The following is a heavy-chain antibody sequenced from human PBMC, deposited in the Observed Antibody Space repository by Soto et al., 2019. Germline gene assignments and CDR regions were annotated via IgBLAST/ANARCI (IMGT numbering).Heavy chain of an antibody. CDR3: ASNATCGADWYAFAS. Sequence: QVYLVQSGAEVKKPRSSVKISCKASGGIFSSNTINWVRQAAGQGLEWMGGIITVFGTANYAEKFQGRVSITADKSTKTEHMELTSPRSEDTSAYYCASNATCGADWYAFASWGQGPVVTVSS. D-gene: IGHD2-21*02. CDR1: GGIFSSNT. V-gene: IGHV1-69*06. CDR2: IITVFGTA. J-gene: IGHJ4*02.